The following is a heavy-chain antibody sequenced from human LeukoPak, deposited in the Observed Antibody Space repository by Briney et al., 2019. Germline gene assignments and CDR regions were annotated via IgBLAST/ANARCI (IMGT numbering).Heavy chain of an antibody. CDR2: INHSGST. D-gene: IGHD3-10*01. J-gene: IGHJ6*03. V-gene: IGHV4-34*01. Sequence: SETLSLTCAVYGGSFSGYYWSWIRQPAGKGLEWIGEINHSGSTNYNPSLKSRVTISVDTSKNQFSLKLSSVTAADTAVYYCARALSGYYYGSGLYMDVWGKGTTVTVSS. CDR1: GGSFSGYY. CDR3: ARALSGYYYGSGLYMDV.